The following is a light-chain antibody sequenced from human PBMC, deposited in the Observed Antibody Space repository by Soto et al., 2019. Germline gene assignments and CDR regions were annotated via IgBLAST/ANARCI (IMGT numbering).Light chain of an antibody. CDR3: HQYNSYPWT. CDR1: QSISSW. Sequence: DIQMTQSPSTLSASVGDRVTITCRASQSISSWWAWYQQKPGKAPKLLFYKASSLESGVPSRFSGSGSATEFPLTISSLQPDDFATYYCHQYNSYPWTFGQGTKVEIK. CDR2: KAS. J-gene: IGKJ1*01. V-gene: IGKV1-5*03.